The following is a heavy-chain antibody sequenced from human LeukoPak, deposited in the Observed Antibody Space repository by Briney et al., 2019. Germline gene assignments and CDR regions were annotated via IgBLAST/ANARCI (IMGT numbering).Heavy chain of an antibody. CDR3: ARVRSDFWTAVAY. V-gene: IGHV3-21*01. CDR2: ISRSSTDI. J-gene: IGHJ4*02. D-gene: IGHD3/OR15-3a*01. CDR1: GFTFSTYS. Sequence: GGSLRLSCAASGFTFSTYSMNWVRQAPGKGLEWVSSISRSSTDIYYADSVKGRFTISRDDAKNSLYLQMNSLRAEGTAVYYCARVRSDFWTAVAYWGQGTLVTVSS.